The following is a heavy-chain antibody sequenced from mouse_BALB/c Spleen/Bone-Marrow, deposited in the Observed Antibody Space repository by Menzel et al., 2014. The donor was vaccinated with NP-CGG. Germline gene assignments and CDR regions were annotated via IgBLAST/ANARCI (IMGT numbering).Heavy chain of an antibody. CDR2: IYPGDGDT. CDR1: GYTFTSYW. Sequence: VQLQESEAELARPGASVKLSCKASGYTFTSYWMQWVKQRPGQGLEWIGAIYPGDGDTRYTQKFKGKATLTADKSPSTAYMQLSSLASEDSAVYYCARGFPFDYWGQGTTLTVSS. V-gene: IGHV1-87*01. CDR3: ARGFPFDY. J-gene: IGHJ2*01.